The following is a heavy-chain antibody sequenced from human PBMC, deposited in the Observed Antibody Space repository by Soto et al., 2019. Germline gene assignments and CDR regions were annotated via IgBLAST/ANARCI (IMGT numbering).Heavy chain of an antibody. V-gene: IGHV4-59*01. Sequence: SETPSLTCSVSADSFSKYYWTWTRQPPGEGLEWIGYIYFNGNTNYNPSLKGRVTISIDTSKKQFSLNLSSVTAADTAVYYCASVTFGGVVLAHWGQGTLVTVSS. CDR1: ADSFSKYY. D-gene: IGHD3-16*01. CDR2: IYFNGNT. J-gene: IGHJ4*02. CDR3: ASVTFGGVVLAH.